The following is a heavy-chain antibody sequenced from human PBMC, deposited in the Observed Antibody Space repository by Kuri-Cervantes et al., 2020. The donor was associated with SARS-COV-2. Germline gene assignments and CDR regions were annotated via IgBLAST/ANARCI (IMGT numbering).Heavy chain of an antibody. CDR3: ARVYGDYYDGSCYSVGNAFGI. CDR1: GYTFTIYG. V-gene: IGHV1-18*04. J-gene: IGHJ3*02. CDR2: ISAYSGNT. D-gene: IGHD3-22*01. Sequence: ASVQVSFKASGYTFTIYGISWVRQAPGQGLEWMGWISAYSGNTNYAQNLQGRITMTTDTSTSTAYMELRGLRSDDTAVYYCARVYGDYYDGSCYSVGNAFGIWGQGTMVTVSS.